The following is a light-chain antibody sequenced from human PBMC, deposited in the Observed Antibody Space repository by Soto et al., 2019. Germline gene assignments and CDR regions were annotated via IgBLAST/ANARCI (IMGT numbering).Light chain of an antibody. J-gene: IGKJ4*01. V-gene: IGKV3-15*01. CDR1: QSISSN. CDR2: DAS. CDR3: QQYNTWPLT. Sequence: EIVMTQSPATLSVSPGERVTLSCRAGQSISSNLAWYQQKPGQAPRLLIYDASTGATGIPARFSGSGSGTEFTLTISSLQSEDFAVYHCQQYNTWPLTFGGGTKVEIK.